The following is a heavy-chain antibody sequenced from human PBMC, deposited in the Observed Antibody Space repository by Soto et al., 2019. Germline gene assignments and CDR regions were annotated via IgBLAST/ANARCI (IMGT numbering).Heavy chain of an antibody. D-gene: IGHD3-10*01. CDR1: GFTFSSYG. Sequence: QVQLVESGGGVVQPGRSLRLSCAASGFTFSSYGMHWVRQAPGKGLEWVAVIWYDGSNKYYADSVKGRFTISRDNSKNTLYLKMNRLRAEDTAVYYCARDSAFGELSPPGDYWGQGTLVTVSS. J-gene: IGHJ4*02. CDR2: IWYDGSNK. V-gene: IGHV3-33*01. CDR3: ARDSAFGELSPPGDY.